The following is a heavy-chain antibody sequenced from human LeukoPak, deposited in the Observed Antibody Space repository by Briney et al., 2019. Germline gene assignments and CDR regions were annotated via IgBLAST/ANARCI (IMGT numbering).Heavy chain of an antibody. CDR1: GGSISSYY. J-gene: IGHJ5*02. CDR2: IYYSGST. V-gene: IGHV4-59*01. CDR3: ARGFVGGYKLNWFDP. Sequence: SETLSLTCTVSGGSISSYYWSWIRQPPGKGLEWIGYIYYSGSTNYNPSLKSRVTISVDTSKNQFSLKLSSVTAADTAVYYCARGFVGGYKLNWFDPWGQGTLVTVSS. D-gene: IGHD1-14*01.